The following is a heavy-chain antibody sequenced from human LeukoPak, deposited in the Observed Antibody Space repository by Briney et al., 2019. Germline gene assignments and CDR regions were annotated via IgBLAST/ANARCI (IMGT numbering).Heavy chain of an antibody. D-gene: IGHD6-19*01. Sequence: ASVKVSCKASGYTFTSYDINWVRQATGQGLEWMGWMNPNSGNTAYAQKFQGRVTMTRNTSISTAYMELSNLRSEDTAVYYCAREEGSGWYAVGYWGQGTLVTVSS. CDR2: MNPNSGNT. CDR1: GYTFTSYD. CDR3: AREEGSGWYAVGY. V-gene: IGHV1-8*01. J-gene: IGHJ4*02.